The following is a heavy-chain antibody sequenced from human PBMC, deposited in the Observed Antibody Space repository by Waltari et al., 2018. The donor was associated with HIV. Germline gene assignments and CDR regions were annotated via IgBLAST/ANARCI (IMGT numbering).Heavy chain of an antibody. D-gene: IGHD2-2*01. CDR1: GFTFPRNW. CDR2: IKYDGTER. V-gene: IGHV3-7*03. CDR3: ATSSSADAH. J-gene: IGHJ4*02. Sequence: EEQLVESGGGLVEPGESLRLSCVASGFTFPRNWMRWFRQAQGKGLEWVASIKYDGTERKYADSVKGRFTISRDNAKTSLFLEMHNLRVEDTGIYSCATSSSADAHWGQGTLVTVSS.